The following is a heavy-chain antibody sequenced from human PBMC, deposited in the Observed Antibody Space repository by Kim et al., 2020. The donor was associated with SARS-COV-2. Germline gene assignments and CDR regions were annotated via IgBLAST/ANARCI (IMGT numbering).Heavy chain of an antibody. D-gene: IGHD6-19*01. CDR1: GFTFSSFD. J-gene: IGHJ4*02. V-gene: IGHV3-30*18. CDR3: AKRFGYSSGWYHY. Sequence: GGSLRLSCAASGFTFSSFDMHWVRQAPGKGLEWVALISFDGNNEYYADSVKGRFTISRDDSKNTLYLQMNSLRAEDTAVYYCAKRFGYSSGWYHYWGQGTLVTVSS. CDR2: ISFDGNNE.